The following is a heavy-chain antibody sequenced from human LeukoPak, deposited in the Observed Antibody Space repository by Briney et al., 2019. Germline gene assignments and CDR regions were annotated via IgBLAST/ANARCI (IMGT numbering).Heavy chain of an antibody. CDR1: GGSISSYY. CDR2: IYYSGST. Sequence: SETLSLTCTVSGGSISSYYWSWIRQPPGKGLEWIGYIYYSGSTNYNPSLKSRVTISVDTSKNQFSLKLSSVTAADTAVYYCARRRGTKFDPWGQGTLVTVSS. CDR3: ARRRGTKFDP. D-gene: IGHD2-8*01. V-gene: IGHV4-59*01. J-gene: IGHJ5*02.